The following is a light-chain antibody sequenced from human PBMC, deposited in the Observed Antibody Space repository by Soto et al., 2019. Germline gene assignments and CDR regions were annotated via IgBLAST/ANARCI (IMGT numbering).Light chain of an antibody. Sequence: DIQMTQSPSSLSASVGDRVTVTCRASQSVSIYLNWYQQKPGKAPKLLVYAACNLQGGVPSRFSGDGSGTDFTLTISTLQPEDCATYYCLQHNSYPPTFGQGTKVEIK. CDR3: LQHNSYPPT. J-gene: IGKJ1*01. V-gene: IGKV1-39*01. CDR1: QSVSIY. CDR2: AAC.